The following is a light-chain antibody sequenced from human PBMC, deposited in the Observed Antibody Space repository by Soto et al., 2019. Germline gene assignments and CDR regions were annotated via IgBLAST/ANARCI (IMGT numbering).Light chain of an antibody. CDR2: SSD. Sequence: QAVVTQPPSASATPGQRVTISCSGSSSNIASRSVYWYQQLPGTAPKLLMYSSDLRPSGVPDRFSGSKSGTTASLAISGVQSEDEADYYCSTWDVSLNGWVFGGGTQLTVL. V-gene: IGLV1-44*01. CDR1: SSNIASRS. J-gene: IGLJ3*02. CDR3: STWDVSLNGWV.